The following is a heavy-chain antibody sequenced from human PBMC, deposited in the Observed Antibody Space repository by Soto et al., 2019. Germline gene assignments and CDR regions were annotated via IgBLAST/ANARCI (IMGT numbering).Heavy chain of an antibody. CDR1: GGTFSSYA. V-gene: IGHV1-69*13. CDR2: IIPIFGTA. Sequence: AASVKVSCKASGGTFSSYAISWVRQAPGQGLEWMGGIIPIFGTANYAQKFQGRVTITADESTSTAYMELSSLRSEDTAVYYCAREAVRGVIPGPDYWGQGTLVTVSS. CDR3: AREAVRGVIPGPDY. J-gene: IGHJ4*02. D-gene: IGHD3-10*01.